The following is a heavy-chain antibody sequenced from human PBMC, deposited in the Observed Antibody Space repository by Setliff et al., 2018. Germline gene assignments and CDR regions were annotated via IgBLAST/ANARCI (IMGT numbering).Heavy chain of an antibody. CDR3: ARGTDYHGSGSYWAKDV. CDR2: INPRTGVT. J-gene: IGHJ6*04. CDR1: GYPLTAYY. Sequence: ASVKVSCKASGYPLTAYYIHWVRQAPGQGLEWLGWINPRTGVTNYARKFQGRVTMTRDTSITTVYMDLGRLRSDDTAVYYCARGTDYHGSGSYWAKDVWGKGTTVTVSS. D-gene: IGHD3-10*01. V-gene: IGHV1-2*02.